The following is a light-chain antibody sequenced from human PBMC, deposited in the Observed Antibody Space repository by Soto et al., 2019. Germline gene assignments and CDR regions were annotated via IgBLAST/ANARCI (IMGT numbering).Light chain of an antibody. CDR3: QQDLRPPLA. V-gene: IGKV1-39*01. CDR2: ATS. CDR1: QSIRGY. J-gene: IGKJ3*01. Sequence: QCKSSLSESVGDRVTLTWRASQSIRGYLNWYQQKPGKAPKFLIQATSSLQSGVPSRFSGSGSGTDFTLTISSLQPEDFATYYCQQDLRPPLAFGPGSKVDIK.